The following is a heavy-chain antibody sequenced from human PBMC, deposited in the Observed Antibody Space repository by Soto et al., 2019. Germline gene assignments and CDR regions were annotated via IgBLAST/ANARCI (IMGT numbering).Heavy chain of an antibody. CDR2: IIPIFGTA. V-gene: IGHV1-69*01. D-gene: IGHD6-19*01. Sequence: QVQLVQSGAEVKKPGSSVKVSCKASGGTFSSYAISWVRQAPGQGLEWMGGIIPIFGTANYAQKCQGRVTITADESTSTAYMEMSSLRSEDTAVYYCARVDGSGWYLGGYDYWGQGTLVNVSS. CDR3: ARVDGSGWYLGGYDY. J-gene: IGHJ4*02. CDR1: GGTFSSYA.